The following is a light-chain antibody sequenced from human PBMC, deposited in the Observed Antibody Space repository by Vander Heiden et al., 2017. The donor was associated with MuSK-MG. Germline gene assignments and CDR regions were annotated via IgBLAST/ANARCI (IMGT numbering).Light chain of an antibody. Sequence: DIQMTQSPSSLSASVGDRVTITCRASQSISSYLNWYQQKPGKAPKLLIYAASSLQSGVPSRFSGSGSGTDFTLTISRLQPEDFATYYCQQSDSTLLTFGGGTKVELK. V-gene: IGKV1-39*01. CDR1: QSISSY. CDR3: QQSDSTLLT. CDR2: AAS. J-gene: IGKJ4*01.